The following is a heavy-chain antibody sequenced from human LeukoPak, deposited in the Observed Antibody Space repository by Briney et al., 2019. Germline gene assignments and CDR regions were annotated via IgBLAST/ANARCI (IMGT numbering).Heavy chain of an antibody. D-gene: IGHD1-26*01. J-gene: IGHJ5*02. Sequence: ASVKVSCKASGYTFTSYDINWARQATGQGLEWMGWMNPNSGNTGYAQKFQGRVTMTRNTSISTAYMELSSLRSEDTAVYYCARGAYIVGATTRWFDPWGQGTLVTVSS. V-gene: IGHV1-8*01. CDR3: ARGAYIVGATTRWFDP. CDR2: MNPNSGNT. CDR1: GYTFTSYD.